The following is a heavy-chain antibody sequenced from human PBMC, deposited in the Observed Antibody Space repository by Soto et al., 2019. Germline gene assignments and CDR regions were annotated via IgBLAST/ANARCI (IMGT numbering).Heavy chain of an antibody. Sequence: QLQLQESGSGLVKPSQTLSLTCAVSGGSISSGGYSWSWIRQPPGKGLEWIGYIYHSGSTYYNPSLKSRVTISVDRSKNQFSLKLSSVTAADTAVYYCARAPYGSGSYYNPEYFQHWGQGTLVTASS. CDR1: GGSISSGGYS. CDR3: ARAPYGSGSYYNPEYFQH. CDR2: IYHSGST. V-gene: IGHV4-30-2*01. J-gene: IGHJ1*01. D-gene: IGHD3-10*01.